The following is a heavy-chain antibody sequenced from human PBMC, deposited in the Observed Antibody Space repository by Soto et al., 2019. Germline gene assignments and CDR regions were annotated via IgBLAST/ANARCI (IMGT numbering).Heavy chain of an antibody. D-gene: IGHD3-22*01. J-gene: IGHJ4*02. Sequence: TLSLTCAVSGGSISSSNWWSWVRQPPGKGLEWIGEIYHSGSTNYNPSLKSRVTISVDKSKNQFSLKLSSVTAADTAVYYCARRESYYDSSGYYYVGGFFDYWGQGTLVTVSS. CDR1: GGSISSSNW. CDR3: ARRESYYDSSGYYYVGGFFDY. V-gene: IGHV4-4*02. CDR2: IYHSGST.